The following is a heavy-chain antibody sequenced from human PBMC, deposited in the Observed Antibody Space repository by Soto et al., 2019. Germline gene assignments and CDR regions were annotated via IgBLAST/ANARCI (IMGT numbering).Heavy chain of an antibody. J-gene: IGHJ6*04. D-gene: IGHD6-19*01. V-gene: IGHV3-7*01. CDR2: IKKDGTDK. Sequence: EVQVVEAGGDLVQPGGSLRLSCAASGFTFYIHWMSWVRQTPGKGLEWVASIKKDGTDKYYVDSVKGRFTISRDNDKNLLYLQMNNLGVDDTAIYFCARGLLTNGWCVDVWGKGTTVTVAS. CDR1: GFTFYIHW. CDR3: ARGLLTNGWCVDV.